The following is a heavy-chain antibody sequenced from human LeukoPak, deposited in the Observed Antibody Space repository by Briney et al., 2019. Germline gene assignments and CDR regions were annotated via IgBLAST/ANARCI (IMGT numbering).Heavy chain of an antibody. CDR3: AKVLMAARRYFDY. D-gene: IGHD5-24*01. CDR1: GFTFSSYA. V-gene: IGHV3-23*01. Sequence: PGGSLRLSCAASGFTFSSYAMSWVRQAPGKGLEWVSAISGNGGSTYYADSVKGRLTISRDNSKNTLYLQMNSLRAEDTAVYYCAKVLMAARRYFDYWGQGTLVTVSS. CDR2: ISGNGGST. J-gene: IGHJ4*02.